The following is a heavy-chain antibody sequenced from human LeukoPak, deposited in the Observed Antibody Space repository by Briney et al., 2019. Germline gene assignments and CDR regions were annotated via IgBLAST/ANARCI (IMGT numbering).Heavy chain of an antibody. CDR1: GFTFSSYA. Sequence: GGSLRLSCAASGFTFSSYATSWVRQAPGKGLEWVSAISGSGGSTYYADSVKGRFTISRDNSKNTLYLQMDNLRAEDTAVYYCAKRRYGSPSDIVVVPAAISPSYYYYYYMDVWGKGTTVTVSS. D-gene: IGHD2-2*01. CDR3: AKRRYGSPSDIVVVPAAISPSYYYYYYMDV. V-gene: IGHV3-23*01. J-gene: IGHJ6*03. CDR2: ISGSGGST.